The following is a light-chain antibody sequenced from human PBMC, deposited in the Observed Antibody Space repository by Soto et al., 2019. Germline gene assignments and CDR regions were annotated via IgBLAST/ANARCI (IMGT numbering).Light chain of an antibody. CDR3: QQDGSSPYT. Sequence: EIVLTQSPATLSLSPGERATLSCGASQSVSSSYLDWYQQKPGLSPRLLIYDASSRATGIPDRFSGSGFGTDFTLTVSRLEPEDVAVYYCQQDGSSPYTFGQGTKLEIK. CDR1: QSVSSSY. J-gene: IGKJ2*01. CDR2: DAS. V-gene: IGKV3D-20*01.